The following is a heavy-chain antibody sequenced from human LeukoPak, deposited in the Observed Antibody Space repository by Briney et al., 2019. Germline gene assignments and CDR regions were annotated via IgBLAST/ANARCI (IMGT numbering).Heavy chain of an antibody. J-gene: IGHJ4*02. CDR2: ISAYNGNT. CDR3: PRERGVWFGESQGVDY. Sequence: ASVKVSCTVSGYTFTSYGISWVRQAPGQGLGWMGWISAYNGNTNYAQKLQGRVTMTTDTSTSTAYMALSTLRSDDTDFYNCPRERGVWFGESQGVDYWGQGTLVTVSS. CDR1: GYTFTSYG. V-gene: IGHV1-18*01. D-gene: IGHD3-10*01.